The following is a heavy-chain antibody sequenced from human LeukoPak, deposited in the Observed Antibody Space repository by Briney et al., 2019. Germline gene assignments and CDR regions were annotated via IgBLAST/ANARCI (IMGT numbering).Heavy chain of an antibody. CDR1: GGSISNYY. CDR3: ARDYRLEGAFDF. Sequence: SETLSLTCTVSGGSISNYYWSWIRQPAGKGLEWIGRIYASGTSASINSNPSLKSRVTISLDRSKNQVSLILSSVTAADTAVYYCARDYRLEGAFDFWGQGTMVTVSS. V-gene: IGHV4-4*07. D-gene: IGHD1-1*01. CDR2: IYASGTSASI. J-gene: IGHJ3*01.